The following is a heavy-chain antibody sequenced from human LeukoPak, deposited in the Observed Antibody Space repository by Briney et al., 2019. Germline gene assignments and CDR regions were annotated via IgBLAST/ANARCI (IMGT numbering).Heavy chain of an antibody. CDR3: ARLFSSSWYDWFDY. J-gene: IGHJ4*02. CDR2: INPNSGGT. V-gene: IGHV1-2*02. Sequence: ASVKVSCKASGYTFTGYYMHWVRPAPGQGLEWMGWINPNSGGTNYAQKFQGRVTMTRDTSIGTAYMELSRLRSDDTAVYYCARLFSSSWYDWFDYWGQGTLVTVSS. D-gene: IGHD6-13*01. CDR1: GYTFTGYY.